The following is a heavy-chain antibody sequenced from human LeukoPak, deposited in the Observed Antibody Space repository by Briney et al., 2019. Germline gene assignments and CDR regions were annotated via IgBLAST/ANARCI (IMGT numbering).Heavy chain of an antibody. CDR2: IYYSGST. J-gene: IGHJ5*02. CDR3: ARLISAYRGGNWFDP. Sequence: PSETLSLTCAVSGGSISSYYWSWIRQPPGKGLEWIGYIYYSGSTNYNPSLRSRVTISVDTSKNQFSLKLSSVTAADTAVYYCARLISAYRGGNWFDPWGQGTLVTVSS. CDR1: GGSISSYY. V-gene: IGHV4-59*08. D-gene: IGHD3-10*01.